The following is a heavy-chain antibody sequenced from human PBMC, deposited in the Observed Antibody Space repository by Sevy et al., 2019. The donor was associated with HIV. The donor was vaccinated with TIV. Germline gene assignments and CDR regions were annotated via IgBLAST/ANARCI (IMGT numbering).Heavy chain of an antibody. V-gene: IGHV4-39*01. Sequence: SETLSLTGTVSGGSISSSSYYWGWMRQPPGKGLEWIGSIYYSGSTYYNPSLKSRVTISVDTSKTKFSLKLSSVTAADTAVYYCARLAAAAGRDYYYYYGMDVWGQGTTVTVSS. J-gene: IGHJ6*02. D-gene: IGHD6-13*01. CDR1: GGSISSSSYY. CDR3: ARLAAAAGRDYYYYYGMDV. CDR2: IYYSGST.